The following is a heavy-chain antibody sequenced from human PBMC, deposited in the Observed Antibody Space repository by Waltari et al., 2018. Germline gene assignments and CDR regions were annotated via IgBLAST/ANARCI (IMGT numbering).Heavy chain of an antibody. CDR1: GGSFSGYY. CDR3: ARSRPYYDFWSGYYTGYYYYGMDV. CDR2: INHSGST. J-gene: IGHJ6*02. V-gene: IGHV4-34*01. Sequence: QVQLQQWGAGLLTPSETLSLTCAVYGGSFSGYYWSWIRQPPGKGLGWIGEINHSGSTNYNPSLKSRVTISVDTSKNQFSLKLSSVTAADTAVYYCARSRPYYDFWSGYYTGYYYYGMDVWGQGTTVTVSS. D-gene: IGHD3-3*01.